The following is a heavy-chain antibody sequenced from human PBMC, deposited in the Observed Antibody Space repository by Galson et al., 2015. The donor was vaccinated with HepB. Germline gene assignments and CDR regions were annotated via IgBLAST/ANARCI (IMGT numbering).Heavy chain of an antibody. CDR2: INPSGGST. D-gene: IGHD5-24*01. V-gene: IGHV1-46*01. J-gene: IGHJ4*02. Sequence: SVKVSCKASGYTFTSYYMHWVRQAPGQGLEWMGIINPSGGSTSYAQKFQGRVTMTRDTSTSTVYMELSSLTAADTAVYYCARDRGRWRTHNPLFDYWGQGTLVTVSS. CDR3: ARDRGRWRTHNPLFDY. CDR1: GYTFTSYY.